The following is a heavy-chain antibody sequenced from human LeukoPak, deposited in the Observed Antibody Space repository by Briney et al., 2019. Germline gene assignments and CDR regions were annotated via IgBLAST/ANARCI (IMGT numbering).Heavy chain of an antibody. CDR3: ARDPGIAVDDEGRDY. CDR2: IIPILGIA. J-gene: IGHJ4*02. Sequence: GASVKVSCKASGYTFTSYAMHWVRQAPGQGLEWMGRIIPILGIANYAQKFQGRVTITADKSTSTAYMELSSLRSEDTAVYYCARDPGIAVDDEGRDYWGQGTLVTVSS. CDR1: GYTFTSYA. V-gene: IGHV1-69*04. D-gene: IGHD6-19*01.